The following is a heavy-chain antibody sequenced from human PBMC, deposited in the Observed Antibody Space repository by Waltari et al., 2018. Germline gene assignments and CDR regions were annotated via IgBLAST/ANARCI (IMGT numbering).Heavy chain of an antibody. J-gene: IGHJ5*02. CDR1: GYTLTSYY. CDR3: ARESAFSTSWYPGFDP. D-gene: IGHD2-2*01. CDR2: INPTRGDT. V-gene: IGHV1-2*06. Sequence: QVQLVQSGAEVKKPGASVKVSCKASGYTLTSYYMHWVRQAPGQGLEGMGRINPTRGDTNYALKFQDRVTRTRDTSVNTAYMVVGRLTSDDTAVYFCARESAFSTSWYPGFDPWGQGTLVTVAS.